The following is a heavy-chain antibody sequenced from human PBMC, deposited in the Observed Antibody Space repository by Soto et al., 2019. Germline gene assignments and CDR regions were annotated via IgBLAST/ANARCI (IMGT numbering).Heavy chain of an antibody. CDR1: GGSFSGYY. D-gene: IGHD3-3*01. CDR3: ARENLNYDFWSGKLNWFDP. V-gene: IGHV4-34*01. Sequence: SETLSLTCAVYGGSFSGYYWSWIRQPPGKGLEWIGEINHSGSTNYNPSLKSRVTISVDTSKNQFSLKLSFVTAADTAVYYCARENLNYDFWSGKLNWFDPWGQGTLVTVSS. J-gene: IGHJ5*02. CDR2: INHSGST.